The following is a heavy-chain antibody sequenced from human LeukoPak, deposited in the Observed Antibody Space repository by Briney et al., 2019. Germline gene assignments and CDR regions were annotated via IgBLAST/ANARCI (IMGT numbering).Heavy chain of an antibody. J-gene: IGHJ4*02. CDR3: TRDSQGSGIYSVDY. CDR1: GFTFSSYW. Sequence: GGSLRLSCAASGFTFSSYWMSWVRQAPGKGLEWVANIKQDGSEKYCVESVKGRFTISRDNAKNSLFLQMNSLRAEDTAVYWCTRDSQGSGIYSVDYWGQGTLVTVSS. CDR2: IKQDGSEK. V-gene: IGHV3-7*05. D-gene: IGHD3-10*01.